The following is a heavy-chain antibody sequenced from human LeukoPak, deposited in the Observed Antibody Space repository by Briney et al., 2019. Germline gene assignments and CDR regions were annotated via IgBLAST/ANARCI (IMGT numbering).Heavy chain of an antibody. CDR2: INHSGST. V-gene: IGHV4-34*01. D-gene: IGHD6-19*01. Sequence: SETLSLTCAVYGGSFSGYYWSWIRQPPGKGLEWIGEINHSGSTNYNPSLKSRVTISVDTSKNQFSLKLSSVTAADTAVYYCARGLYSSGWDYYYYYMDVWGKGTTVTVSS. J-gene: IGHJ6*03. CDR1: GGSFSGYY. CDR3: ARGLYSSGWDYYYYYMDV.